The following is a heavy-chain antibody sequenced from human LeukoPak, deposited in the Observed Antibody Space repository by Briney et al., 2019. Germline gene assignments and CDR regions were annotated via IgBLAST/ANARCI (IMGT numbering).Heavy chain of an antibody. Sequence: PSDTLSLTCAVYGGSISGYYWGWIRQPQGKGLEWIGEINHSGSTNYNPSLKSRVTISVDTSKNQFSLKLSSVTAADTAVYYCASRYYYDSSGKIDYWGQGTLVTVSS. CDR2: INHSGST. CDR3: ASRYYYDSSGKIDY. D-gene: IGHD3-22*01. V-gene: IGHV4-34*01. CDR1: GGSISGYY. J-gene: IGHJ4*02.